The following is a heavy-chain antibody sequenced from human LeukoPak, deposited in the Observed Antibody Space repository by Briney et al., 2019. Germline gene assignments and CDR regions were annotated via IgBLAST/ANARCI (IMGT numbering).Heavy chain of an antibody. D-gene: IGHD4-17*01. CDR1: GFTFSSYS. CDR2: ISSSSSYI. J-gene: IGHJ5*02. V-gene: IGHV3-21*01. CDR3: ARDPFALYGDNAESFDN. Sequence: GGSLRLSCAASGFTFSSYSMSWVRQAPGKGLEWVSSISSSSSYIYYANTVKGQFTISRDNAKNSLYLQMNNLRAENTAVYYWARDPFALYGDNAESFDNCGQGTLVTVSS.